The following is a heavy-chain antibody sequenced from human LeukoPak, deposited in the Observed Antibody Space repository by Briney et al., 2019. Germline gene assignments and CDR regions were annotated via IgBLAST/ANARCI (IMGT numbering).Heavy chain of an antibody. V-gene: IGHV4-31*03. CDR3: ARTITVVRGVIPYFDY. Sequence: SETLSLTCTVSGGSISSGGYYWSWIRQHPGKGLEWIGYIYYSGSTYYNPSLKSRVTISVDTSKNQFSLKLSSVTAADTAVYYCARTITVVRGVIPYFDYWGQGTLVTVSS. CDR1: GGSISSGGYY. J-gene: IGHJ4*02. D-gene: IGHD3-10*01. CDR2: IYYSGST.